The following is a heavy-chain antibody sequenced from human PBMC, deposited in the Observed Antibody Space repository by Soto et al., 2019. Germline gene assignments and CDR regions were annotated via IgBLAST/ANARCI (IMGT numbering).Heavy chain of an antibody. Sequence: GGYYWSWIRQHPGKGLEWIGYIFYSASTYYNPSLKSRVTISVDMSKNQFSLKLSSVTAADTAVYYCARVGGSGSPFDNWGQGTLVTVSS. D-gene: IGHD3-10*01. J-gene: IGHJ4*02. CDR1: GGYY. CDR3: ARVGGSGSPFDN. CDR2: IFYSAST. V-gene: IGHV4-31*02.